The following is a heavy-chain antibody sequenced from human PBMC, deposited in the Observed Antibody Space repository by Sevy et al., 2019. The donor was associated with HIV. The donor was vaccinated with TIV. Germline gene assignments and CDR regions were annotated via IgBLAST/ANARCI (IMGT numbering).Heavy chain of an antibody. CDR2: ISGSGGST. CDR3: AKDQPVVSYYPYYYGMDV. Sequence: GGSLRLSCAASGFTFSSYAMSWVRQAPGKGLEWVSAISGSGGSTYYADSVKGRFTISRDNSKNTLYLQMNSLRAEDTAVYYCAKDQPVVSYYPYYYGMDVWGQGTTVTVSS. D-gene: IGHD5-18*01. J-gene: IGHJ6*02. V-gene: IGHV3-23*01. CDR1: GFTFSSYA.